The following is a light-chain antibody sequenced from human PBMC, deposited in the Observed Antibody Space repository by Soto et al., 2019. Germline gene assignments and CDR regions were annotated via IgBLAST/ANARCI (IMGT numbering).Light chain of an antibody. Sequence: QSVLTQPPSVSGAPGQRVTISCTGSSSNIGAGYDVHWYQQLLGTAPKLLIYGNSNRPSGVPDRFSGSKSGTSASLAITGLQAEDEADYYCQSYDSSLSGSGVVFGGGTKLTVL. CDR1: SSNIGAGYD. CDR3: QSYDSSLSGSGVV. CDR2: GNS. V-gene: IGLV1-40*01. J-gene: IGLJ2*01.